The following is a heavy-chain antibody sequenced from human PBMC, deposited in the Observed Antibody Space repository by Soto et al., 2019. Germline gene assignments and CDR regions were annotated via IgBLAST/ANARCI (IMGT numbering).Heavy chain of an antibody. CDR1: GFAFSGYA. CDR3: ARDQTYYDSRYGMDV. V-gene: IGHV3-30*04. J-gene: IGHJ6*02. CDR2: ISYDGSSQ. Sequence: RMVESGGNVVQPGRSLVLSCAVSGFAFSGYAMHWVRQAPGKGLEWVARISYDGSSQVYADSVKGRFTISRDNSERTLSLQMNSLRPEDTAVYYCARDQTYYDSRYGMDVWGQGTTVTVSS. D-gene: IGHD3-16*01.